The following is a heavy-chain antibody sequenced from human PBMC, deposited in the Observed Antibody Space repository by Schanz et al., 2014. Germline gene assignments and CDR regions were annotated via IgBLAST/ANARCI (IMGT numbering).Heavy chain of an antibody. Sequence: EVRLVESGGGLVKPGGSLRLSCAASGFSFSTYGMTWVRQAPGKGLEWVSSISSSSMYIYQVDSMRGRFSIARDNAKSSLYLQVNNLSAEDTAVYYCVRDKKGVVAVAGRASFDYWGQGTLVNVSS. CDR1: GFSFSTYG. CDR3: VRDKKGVVAVAGRASFDY. D-gene: IGHD6-19*01. J-gene: IGHJ4*02. CDR2: ISSSSMYI. V-gene: IGHV3-21*01.